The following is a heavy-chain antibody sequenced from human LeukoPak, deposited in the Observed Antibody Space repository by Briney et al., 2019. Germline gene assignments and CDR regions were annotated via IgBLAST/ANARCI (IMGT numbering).Heavy chain of an antibody. D-gene: IGHD1-26*01. V-gene: IGHV4-59*12. CDR3: ARASGSYWXXXAFDI. CDR1: GGSISSYY. Sequence: PSETLSLTCTVSGGSISSYYWSWIRQPPGKGLEWIGYIYHSGSTYYNPSLKSRVTISVDRSKNQFSLKLSSVTAADTAVYYCARASGSYWXXXAFDIWGQGTMVTVSS. CDR2: IYHSGST. J-gene: IGHJ3*02.